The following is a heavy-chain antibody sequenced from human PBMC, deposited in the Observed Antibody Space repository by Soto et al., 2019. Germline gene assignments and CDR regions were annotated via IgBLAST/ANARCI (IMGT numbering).Heavy chain of an antibody. V-gene: IGHV4-59*01. CDR2: IYYSGST. CDR3: GRGVVPAARRGNYYYYSGRAF. CDR1: GGSISSYY. Sequence: SETLSLTCTVSGGSISSYYWSWIRQPPGKGLEWIGYIYYSGSTNYNPSLKSRVTISVDTSKNQFSLKLSSVTAADTAVYYCGRGVVPAARRGNYYYYSGRAFGAKGPTVTVSS. D-gene: IGHD2-2*01. J-gene: IGHJ6*04.